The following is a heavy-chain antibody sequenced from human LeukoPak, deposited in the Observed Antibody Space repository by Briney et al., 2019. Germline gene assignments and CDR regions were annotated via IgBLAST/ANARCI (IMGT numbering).Heavy chain of an antibody. V-gene: IGHV3-48*04. J-gene: IGHJ4*02. D-gene: IGHD6-13*01. CDR2: ISSSSSTI. CDR1: GFTFSSYS. CDR3: AREATRYSSSWYDY. Sequence: GGSLRLSCAASGFTFSSYSMNWVRQAPGKGLEWVSYISSSSSTIYYADSVMGRFTISRDNAKNSLYLQMNSLRAEDTAVYYCAREATRYSSSWYDYWGQGTLVTVSS.